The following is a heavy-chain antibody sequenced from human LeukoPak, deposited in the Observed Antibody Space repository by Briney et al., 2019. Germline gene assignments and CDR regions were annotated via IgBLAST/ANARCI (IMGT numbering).Heavy chain of an antibody. Sequence: GGSLRLSCAASGFTFSNAWMSWVRQAPGKRLEWVGRIKSKTDGGTTDYAAPVKGRFTISRDDSKNTLYLQMNSLKTEDTAVYYCTTDWYSSSWYTSDAFDIWGQGTMVTVSS. CDR3: TTDWYSSSWYTSDAFDI. J-gene: IGHJ3*02. CDR2: IKSKTDGGTT. V-gene: IGHV3-15*01. D-gene: IGHD6-13*01. CDR1: GFTFSNAW.